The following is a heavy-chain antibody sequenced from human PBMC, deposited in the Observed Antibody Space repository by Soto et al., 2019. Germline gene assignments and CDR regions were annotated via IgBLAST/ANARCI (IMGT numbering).Heavy chain of an antibody. D-gene: IGHD2-15*01. CDR2: INAGNGNT. CDR1: GYTFTSYA. V-gene: IGHV1-3*01. J-gene: IGHJ6*03. CDR3: ARGHSSYYMDV. Sequence: QVQLVQSGAEVKKPGASVKVSCKASGYTFTSYAMHWVLQAPGQRLEWMGWINAGNGNTKYSQKSQGRVTSTRDTSASTAYMELSSLRSEDTAVYYCARGHSSYYMDVWGKGTTVTVSS.